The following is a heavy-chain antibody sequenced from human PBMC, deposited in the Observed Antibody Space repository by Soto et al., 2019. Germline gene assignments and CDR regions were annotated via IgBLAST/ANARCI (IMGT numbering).Heavy chain of an antibody. J-gene: IGHJ6*02. CDR2: ISAYNGNT. CDR1: GLTFSSHC. D-gene: IGHD3-10*01. Sequence: GGPMKGSCKGFGLTFSSHCIHLGGQAPGQGLEWMGWISAYNGNTNYAQKLQGRVTMTTDTSTSTAYMELRSLRSDDTAVYYCARVRELPYYYGMDVWGQRTTVTVS. CDR3: ARVRELPYYYGMDV. V-gene: IGHV1-18*01.